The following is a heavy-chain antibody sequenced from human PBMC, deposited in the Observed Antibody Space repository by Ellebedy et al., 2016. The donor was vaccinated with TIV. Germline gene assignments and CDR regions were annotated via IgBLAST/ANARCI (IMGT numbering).Heavy chain of an antibody. D-gene: IGHD4-17*01. CDR1: GFTVSSSF. V-gene: IGHV3-66*01. J-gene: IGHJ5*02. Sequence: GESLKISCAASGFTVSSSFMSWVRQAPGKGLEWVSVIYTDGGTNYTDSVLGRFDISRDSPKNTLYLQMNSLRADDTAVYYCARDPRGGGDYGDNWFDPWGQGTLVTVSS. CDR2: IYTDGGT. CDR3: ARDPRGGGDYGDNWFDP.